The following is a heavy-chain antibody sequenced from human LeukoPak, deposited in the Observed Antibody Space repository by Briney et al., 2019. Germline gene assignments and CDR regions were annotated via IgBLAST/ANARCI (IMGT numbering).Heavy chain of an antibody. CDR1: GYTFTSYD. Sequence: ASVKVSCKASGYTFTSYDINWVRQATGQGLEWMGWMNPNSGDTGYAQKFQGRVTMTRNTSISTAYMELSSLTSDDTAMFYCARTGMGANGWMDSWGQGTLVTVSS. CDR3: ARTGMGANGWMDS. CDR2: MNPNSGDT. V-gene: IGHV1-8*01. D-gene: IGHD1-26*01. J-gene: IGHJ5*01.